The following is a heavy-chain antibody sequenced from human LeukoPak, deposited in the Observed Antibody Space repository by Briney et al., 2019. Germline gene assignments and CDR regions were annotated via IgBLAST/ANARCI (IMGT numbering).Heavy chain of an antibody. CDR1: GYTFTSYG. J-gene: IGHJ6*02. V-gene: IGHV1-18*01. D-gene: IGHD6-13*01. CDR2: ISAYNGNT. Sequence: ASVKVSCKASGYTFTSYGISRVRQAPGQGLEWMGWISAYNGNTNYAQKLQGRVTMTTDTSTSTAYMELGSLRSDDTAVYYCARGEQQLPPYYYYYYGMDVWGQGTTVTVSS. CDR3: ARGEQQLPPYYYYYYGMDV.